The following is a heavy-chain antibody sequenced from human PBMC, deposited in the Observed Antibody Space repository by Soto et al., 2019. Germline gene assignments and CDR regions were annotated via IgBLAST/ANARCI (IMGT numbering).Heavy chain of an antibody. D-gene: IGHD3-22*01. CDR1: GFTFSSYG. J-gene: IGHJ4*02. Sequence: GGSLRLSCAASGFTFSSYGMHWVRQAPGKGLEWVAVIWYDGSNKYYADSVKGRFTISRDNSKNTLYLQMNSLRAEDTAVYYCARSSPQDYYDSSGYWGALDYWGQGTLVTVSS. V-gene: IGHV3-33*01. CDR2: IWYDGSNK. CDR3: ARSSPQDYYDSSGYWGALDY.